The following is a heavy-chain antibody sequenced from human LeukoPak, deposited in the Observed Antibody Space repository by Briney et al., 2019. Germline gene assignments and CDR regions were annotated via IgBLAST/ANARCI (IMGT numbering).Heavy chain of an antibody. CDR1: GGTFSSYA. D-gene: IGHD2-2*01. J-gene: IGHJ6*03. Sequence: ASVKVSCKASGGTFSSYAISWVRQAPGQGLEWMGWISAYNGNTNYAQKLQGRVTMTTDTSTSTAYMELRSLRSDDTAVYYCARVGPDIVVVPAATAHYYYYMDVWGKGTTVTVSS. CDR2: ISAYNGNT. V-gene: IGHV1-18*01. CDR3: ARVGPDIVVVPAATAHYYYYMDV.